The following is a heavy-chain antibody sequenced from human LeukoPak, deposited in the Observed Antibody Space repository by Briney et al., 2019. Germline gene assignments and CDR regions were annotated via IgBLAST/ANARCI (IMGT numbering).Heavy chain of an antibody. Sequence: KPGGSLRLSCAASGFTFSSYSMNWVRQAPGKGLEWVSSISSSSSYIYYADSVKGRFTISRDNAKNSLYLQMNSLRAEDTAVYYCARDRRYYYDSSQLDYWGQGTLVTVSS. CDR2: ISSSSSYI. CDR1: GFTFSSYS. D-gene: IGHD3-22*01. V-gene: IGHV3-21*01. CDR3: ARDRRYYYDSSQLDY. J-gene: IGHJ4*02.